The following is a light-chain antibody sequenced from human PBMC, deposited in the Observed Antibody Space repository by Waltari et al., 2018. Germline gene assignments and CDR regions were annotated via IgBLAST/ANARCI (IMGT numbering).Light chain of an antibody. CDR3: AVWDDSLSVWV. J-gene: IGLJ3*02. V-gene: IGLV1-44*01. CDR2: TTD. CDR1: TSNVGSNS. Sequence: QSVLTQASSVSGTPGQRVTLSCSGGTSNVGSNSVNWYQHFPGTAPKLLIHTTDQRPSGVPERFSGSKSGTSASLAINGLLSDDEGDFYCAVWDDSLSVWVFGGGTKVTVL.